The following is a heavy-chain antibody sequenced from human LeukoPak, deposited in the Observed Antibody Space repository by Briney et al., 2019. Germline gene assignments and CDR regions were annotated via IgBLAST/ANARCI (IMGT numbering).Heavy chain of an antibody. CDR1: GFTFSSYS. CDR3: ARDILTGYSNYFDY. D-gene: IGHD3-9*01. Sequence: GGSLRLSCAASGFTFSSYSMNWVRQAPGKGLEWVSSISSSSSYIYYADSVKGRFTISRDNAKNSLYLQMNSLRAEDTAVYYCARDILTGYSNYFDYWGQGTLVTVSS. V-gene: IGHV3-21*01. J-gene: IGHJ4*02. CDR2: ISSSSSYI.